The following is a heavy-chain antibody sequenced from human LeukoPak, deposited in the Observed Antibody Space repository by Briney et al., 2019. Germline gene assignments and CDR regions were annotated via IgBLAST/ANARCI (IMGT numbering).Heavy chain of an antibody. V-gene: IGHV1-69*02. J-gene: IGHJ3*02. CDR3: ARVDDSSGWYADAFDI. Sequence: GASVKVSCKASGGTFSSYTISWVRQAPGQGLEWMGRIIPILGIANYAQKFPGRVTITADKSTSTAYMELSSLRSEDTAVYYCARVDDSSGWYADAFDIWGQGTMVTVSS. CDR1: GGTFSSYT. D-gene: IGHD6-19*01. CDR2: IIPILGIA.